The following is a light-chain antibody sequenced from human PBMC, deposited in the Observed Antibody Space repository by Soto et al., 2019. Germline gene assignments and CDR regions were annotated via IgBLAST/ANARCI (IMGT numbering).Light chain of an antibody. CDR1: QSVSSSY. V-gene: IGKV3-20*01. CDR2: GAS. CDR3: QQYGSSPLT. Sequence: EIVLTQSPGTLSLSPGERAILSCRDSQSVSSSYLAWYRQKPGQAPRLLIYGASSRATGIPDRFSGSGSGTDFTLTISRLEPEDFAVYYCQQYGSSPLTFGGGTKVEIK. J-gene: IGKJ4*01.